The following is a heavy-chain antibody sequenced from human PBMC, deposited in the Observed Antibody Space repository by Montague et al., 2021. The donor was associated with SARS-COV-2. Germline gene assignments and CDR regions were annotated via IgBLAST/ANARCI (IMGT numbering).Heavy chain of an antibody. Sequence: PALVKPTQTLTLTCTFSGFSLSTSGMCVSWVRQPPGKALEWLALIYRDDEYYNTSFQTRLTTTTDTSKNQVVLTLTNMDPVDTTTYFCSRGIGWRSRVIFDHWGQGTLVTVSS. J-gene: IGHJ5*02. CDR3: SRGIGWRSRVIFDH. V-gene: IGHV2-70*20. CDR2: IYRDDE. CDR1: GFSLSTSGMC. D-gene: IGHD1-26*01.